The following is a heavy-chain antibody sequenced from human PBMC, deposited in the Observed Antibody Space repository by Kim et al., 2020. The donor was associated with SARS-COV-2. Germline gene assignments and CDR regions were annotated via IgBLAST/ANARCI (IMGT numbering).Heavy chain of an antibody. J-gene: IGHJ4*02. V-gene: IGHV4-31*02. D-gene: IGHD3-10*01. CDR3: ARVGSGKWFGELLHIDY. Sequence: SLKIRVTISVDTSKNQFSLKLSSGTAADTAVYYCARVGSGKWFGELLHIDYWGQGTLVTVSS.